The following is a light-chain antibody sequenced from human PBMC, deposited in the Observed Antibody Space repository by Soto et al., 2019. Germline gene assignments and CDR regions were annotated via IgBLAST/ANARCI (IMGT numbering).Light chain of an antibody. V-gene: IGLV2-14*01. J-gene: IGLJ1*01. CDR2: DVS. CDR3: GSYTSSSTFYV. Sequence: QSALTQPASVSGSPGQSITISCTGTSSDVGDYNYVSWYQQHPGKAPKLMIYDVSNRPSGVSNRFSGSKSGNTASLTISGLQAEDEADYYCGSYTSSSTFYVFGTGTKVTVL. CDR1: SSDVGDYNY.